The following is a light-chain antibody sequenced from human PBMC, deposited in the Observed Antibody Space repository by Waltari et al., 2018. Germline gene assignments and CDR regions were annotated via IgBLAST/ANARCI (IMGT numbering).Light chain of an antibody. CDR2: AAS. CDR3: QQSYMTPRT. V-gene: IGKV1-39*01. CDR1: QTISSY. Sequence: DIQMTQSPPSLSASVGDGDTIPCRASQTISSYLNWYQEKRGKAPKLLISAASRLQSGVPSRFNASGFGTDFTLTISSLHPEDFAIYYCQQSYMTPRTFGRGTKVEV. J-gene: IGKJ1*01.